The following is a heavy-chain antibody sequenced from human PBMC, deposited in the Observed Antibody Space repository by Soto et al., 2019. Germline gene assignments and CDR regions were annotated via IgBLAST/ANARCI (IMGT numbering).Heavy chain of an antibody. CDR3: TRDCGGNLYGVFAD. CDR1: GFTFNNYW. J-gene: IGHJ1*01. CDR2: INIEGSTT. V-gene: IGHV3-74*01. D-gene: IGHD2-21*01. Sequence: GWSLILSCAASGFTFNNYWMHWVRQAPGKGLVWVSRINIEGSTTDYADSVRGRFAISRDNAKNTMYLQINSLRDEDTAVYYCTRDCGGNLYGVFADWGRRTLVTVYS.